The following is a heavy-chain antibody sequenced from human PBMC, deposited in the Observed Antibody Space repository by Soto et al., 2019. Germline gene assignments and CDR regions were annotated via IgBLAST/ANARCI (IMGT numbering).Heavy chain of an antibody. V-gene: IGHV4-30-4*01. Sequence: PSETLCLTCTVAGGSSSGYDWSWIRQPPGKGLEWIGYIYYSGSTYYNPSLKSRVTISVDTSKNQFSLKLSSVTAADTAVYYCARVDSSGYQPFDYWGQGTLVTVSS. CDR1: GGSSSGYD. CDR2: IYYSGST. CDR3: ARVDSSGYQPFDY. D-gene: IGHD3-22*01. J-gene: IGHJ4*02.